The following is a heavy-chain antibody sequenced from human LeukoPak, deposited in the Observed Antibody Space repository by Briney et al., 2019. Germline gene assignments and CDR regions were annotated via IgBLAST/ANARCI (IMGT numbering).Heavy chain of an antibody. V-gene: IGHV3-7*01. CDR1: GFTFSSQW. D-gene: IGHD3-3*01. CDR2: IHQNGNTK. Sequence: GGSPRLSCASSGFTFSSQWMNWNRQAPGKGLEWVTNIHQNGNTKNCVDSVKGRFTISRDNAKNTLYVQMNSLRAEDTAVYYCARDPDELLGVALDYWGQGALVTVSS. CDR3: ARDPDELLGVALDY. J-gene: IGHJ4*02.